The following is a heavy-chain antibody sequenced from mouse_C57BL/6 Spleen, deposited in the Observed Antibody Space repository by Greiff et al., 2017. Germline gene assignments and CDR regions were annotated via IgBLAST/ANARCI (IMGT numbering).Heavy chain of an antibody. CDR2: IDPSDSYT. D-gene: IGHD2-10*02. Sequence: QVQLQQSGAELVKPGASVKLSCKASGYTFTSYWMQWVKQRPGQGLEWIGEIDPSDSYTNYNQKFKGKATLTVDTSSSTAYMQLSSLTSEDSAVYYCARWDSIKFAYWGQGTLVTVSA. CDR1: GYTFTSYW. J-gene: IGHJ3*01. CDR3: ARWDSIKFAY. V-gene: IGHV1-50*01.